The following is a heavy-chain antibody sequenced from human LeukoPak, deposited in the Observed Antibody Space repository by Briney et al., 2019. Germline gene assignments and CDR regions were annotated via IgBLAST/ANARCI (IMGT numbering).Heavy chain of an antibody. J-gene: IGHJ4*02. D-gene: IGHD5-12*01. Sequence: GGSLRLSCAASGFTFSDYYMSWIRQAPEKGLEWVSYISSSGSTIYYADSVKGRFTISRDNAKNSLYLQMNSLRAEDTAVYYCARGPDIVATMAFDYWGQGTLVTVSS. V-gene: IGHV3-11*01. CDR1: GFTFSDYY. CDR3: ARGPDIVATMAFDY. CDR2: ISSSGSTI.